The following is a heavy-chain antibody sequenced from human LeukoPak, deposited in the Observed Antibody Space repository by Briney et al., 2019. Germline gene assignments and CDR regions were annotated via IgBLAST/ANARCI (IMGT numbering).Heavy chain of an antibody. CDR1: GSSFSTYW. J-gene: IGHJ6*04. CDR2: IYPGASDI. Sequence: GESLKISCQASGSSFSTYWVAWIRQAPGRGLEWLGVIYPGASDIKYSPSLEGHVTMSADKSITTAYLQWGSLRASDSAIYYCARAGSGSSSYGLDAWGKGTPVTVSS. CDR3: ARAGSGSSSYGLDA. V-gene: IGHV5-51*01. D-gene: IGHD3-10*01.